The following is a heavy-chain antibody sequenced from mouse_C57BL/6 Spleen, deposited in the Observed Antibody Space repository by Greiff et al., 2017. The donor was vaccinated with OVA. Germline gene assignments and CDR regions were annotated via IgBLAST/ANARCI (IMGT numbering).Heavy chain of an antibody. J-gene: IGHJ1*03. CDR1: GYTFTSYW. D-gene: IGHD2-3*01. CDR2: IDPSDSYT. Sequence: QVQPQQPGAELVKPGASVKLSCKASGYTFTSYWMQWVKQRPGQGLEWIGEIDPSDSYTNYNQKFKGKATLTVDTSSSTAYMQLSSLTSEDSAVYYCARSDGYFYVWGTGTTVTVSS. CDR3: ARSDGYFYV. V-gene: IGHV1-50*01.